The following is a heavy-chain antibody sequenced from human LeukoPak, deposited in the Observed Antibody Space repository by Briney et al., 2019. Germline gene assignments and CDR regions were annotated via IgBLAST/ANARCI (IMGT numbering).Heavy chain of an antibody. D-gene: IGHD3-10*01. CDR3: AREFYYYASGTSCMDV. V-gene: IGHV1-3*01. CDR2: INPGSADT. Sequence: GASVKVSCKASGYTFTSYVMYWVRQAPGQGLEWMGWINPGSADTKYSEKFQGRITITRDTSASTAYMDLSSLRSEDTAVYYCAREFYYYASGTSCMDVWGKGTTVTVSS. CDR1: GYTFTSYV. J-gene: IGHJ6*04.